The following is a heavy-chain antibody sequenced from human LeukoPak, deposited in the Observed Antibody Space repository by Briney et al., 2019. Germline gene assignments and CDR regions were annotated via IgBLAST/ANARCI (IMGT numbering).Heavy chain of an antibody. J-gene: IGHJ6*03. CDR1: GFTFSSYW. CDR2: IKQDGGEK. CDR3: ARGMSGGYSYGFIDYYYYYMDV. D-gene: IGHD5-18*01. V-gene: IGHV3-7*01. Sequence: GGSLRLSCAASGFTFSSYWMSWVRQAPGKGLEWVANIKQDGGEKYNVDSVEGRFTISRDNAKNSLYLQMNSLRAEDTAVYYCARGMSGGYSYGFIDYYYYYMDVWGKGTTVTVSS.